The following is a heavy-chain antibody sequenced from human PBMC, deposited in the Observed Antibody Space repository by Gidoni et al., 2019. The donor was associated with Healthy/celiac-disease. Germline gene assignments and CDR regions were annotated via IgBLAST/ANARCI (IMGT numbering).Heavy chain of an antibody. CDR1: GYTRTELS. CDR2: FDPEDGET. CDR3: ATPVGYYDSSGYLDY. D-gene: IGHD3-22*01. V-gene: IGHV1-24*01. Sequence: QVQLVQSGAAVKKPGASVKVSCQVSGYTRTELSMHWVRQAPGKGLEWMGGFDPEDGETIYAQKFQGRVTMTEDTSTDTAYMELSSLRSEDTAVYYCATPVGYYDSSGYLDYWGQGTLVTVSS. J-gene: IGHJ4*02.